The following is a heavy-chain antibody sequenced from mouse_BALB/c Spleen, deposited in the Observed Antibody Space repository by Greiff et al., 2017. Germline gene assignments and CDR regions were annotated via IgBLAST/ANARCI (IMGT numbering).Heavy chain of an antibody. CDR2: INPSNGGT. CDR1: GYTFTSYY. CDR3: TRGDGSRRDWYFDV. D-gene: IGHD1-1*01. V-gene: IGHV1S81*02. Sequence: VQRVESGAELVKPGASVKLSCKASGYTFTSYYMYWVKQRPGQGLEWIGEINPSNGGTNFNEKFKSKATLTVDKSSSTAYMQLSSLTSEDSAVYYCTRGDGSRRDWYFDVWGAGTTVTVSS. J-gene: IGHJ1*01.